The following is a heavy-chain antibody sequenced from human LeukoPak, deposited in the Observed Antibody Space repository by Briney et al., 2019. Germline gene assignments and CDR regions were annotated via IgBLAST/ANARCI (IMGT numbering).Heavy chain of an antibody. Sequence: AGGSLRLSCAASGFSFSSYAMHWVRQAPGKGLEWVSTTSAGGSSTYYADSVEGRFTISRDNSKNTFYLQMNSLRAEDTAAYYCAKGGYCSSSSCYYGWFEPWGQGTLVTVSP. D-gene: IGHD2-2*01. CDR1: GFSFSSYA. CDR3: AKGGYCSSSSCYYGWFEP. CDR2: TSAGGSST. J-gene: IGHJ5*02. V-gene: IGHV3-23*01.